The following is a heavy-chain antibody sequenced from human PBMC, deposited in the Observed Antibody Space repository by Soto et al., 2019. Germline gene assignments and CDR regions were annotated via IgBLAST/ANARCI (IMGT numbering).Heavy chain of an antibody. J-gene: IGHJ4*02. D-gene: IGHD2-8*01. CDR1: GGSISSGGYY. Sequence: QVQLQESGPGLVKPSQTLSLTCTVSGGSISSGGYYWSWIRQHPGKGLEWIGYIYYSGSTYYNPSLKSQVTISVDTSKNQFSLKLSSVTAADTAVYYCARDWCTNGVCRLDYWGQGTLVTVSS. V-gene: IGHV4-31*01. CDR3: ARDWCTNGVCRLDY. CDR2: IYYSGST.